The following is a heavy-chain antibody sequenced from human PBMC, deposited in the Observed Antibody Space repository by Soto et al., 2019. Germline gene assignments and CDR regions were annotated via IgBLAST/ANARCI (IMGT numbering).Heavy chain of an antibody. CDR3: ARVGVTMVRGVIITADAFDI. V-gene: IGHV4-30-4*01. CDR1: GGSISSGDYY. D-gene: IGHD3-10*01. Sequence: SETLSLTCTVSGGSISSGDYYWSWIRQPPGKGLEWIGYIYYSGSTYYNPSLKSRVTISVDTSKNQFSLKLSSVTAADTAVYYCARVGVTMVRGVIITADAFDIWGQGTMVTVSS. CDR2: IYYSGST. J-gene: IGHJ3*02.